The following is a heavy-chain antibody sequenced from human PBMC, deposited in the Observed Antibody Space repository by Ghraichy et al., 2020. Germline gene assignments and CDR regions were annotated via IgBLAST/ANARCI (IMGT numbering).Heavy chain of an antibody. CDR1: GFTFSSYS. D-gene: IGHD6-19*01. Sequence: GGSLRLSCAASGFTFSSYSMNWVRQAPGKGLEWVSSISSSSSYIYYADSVKGRFTISRDNAKNSLYLQMNSLRAEDTAVYYCAREDKQWLVRDGWFDPWGQGTLVTVSS. CDR2: ISSSSSYI. J-gene: IGHJ5*02. CDR3: AREDKQWLVRDGWFDP. V-gene: IGHV3-21*01.